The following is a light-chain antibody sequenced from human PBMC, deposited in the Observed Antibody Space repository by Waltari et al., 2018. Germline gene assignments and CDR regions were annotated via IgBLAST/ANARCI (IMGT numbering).Light chain of an antibody. CDR1: RSNIGINY. CDR3: AAWDDTLSAVL. Sequence: QSVLTQPPSASGTPGQRVTISCSGSRSNIGINYVYWYQHIPGTTPKLPIYRNKQRPSGVPDRFSGSKSGTSASLAISGLRSEDEADYYCAAWDDTLSAVLFGGGTNLTVL. V-gene: IGLV1-47*01. CDR2: RNK. J-gene: IGLJ3*02.